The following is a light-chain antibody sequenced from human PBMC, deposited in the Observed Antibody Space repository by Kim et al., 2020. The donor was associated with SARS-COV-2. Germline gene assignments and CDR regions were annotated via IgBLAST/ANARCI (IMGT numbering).Light chain of an antibody. CDR2: DVS. CDR3: CYSASSTPRV. V-gene: IGLV2-14*03. Sequence: GQSITFSCTGTSDGIYNNYVVSQYQHPPEAPPLMMYDVSSRRPAGVTRRFSASYADNAASLTTSGLHAEDDADYCSCYSASSTPRVFGGGTQLTVL. CDR1: SDGIYNNY. J-gene: IGLJ2*01.